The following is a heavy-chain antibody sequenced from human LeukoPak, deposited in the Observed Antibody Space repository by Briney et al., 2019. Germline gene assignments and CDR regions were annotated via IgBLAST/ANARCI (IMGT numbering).Heavy chain of an antibody. Sequence: SETLSLTCAVYGGSFSGYYWSWIRQPPGKGLEWIGEINHSGSTNYNPSLKSRVTISVDTSKNQFSLKLSSVAAADTAVYYCARDLIAARQYYYYGMDVWGQGTTVTVSS. D-gene: IGHD6-6*01. CDR3: ARDLIAARQYYYYGMDV. J-gene: IGHJ6*02. CDR1: GGSFSGYY. CDR2: INHSGST. V-gene: IGHV4-34*01.